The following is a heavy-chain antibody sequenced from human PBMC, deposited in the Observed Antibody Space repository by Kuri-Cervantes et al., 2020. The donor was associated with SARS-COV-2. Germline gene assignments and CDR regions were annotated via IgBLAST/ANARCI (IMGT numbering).Heavy chain of an antibody. CDR2: VYYSGYT. J-gene: IGHJ3*02. CDR1: GGSISSYY. Sequence: SETLSLTCTLSGGSISSYYWNWIRQTPGKGLEWIGYVYYSGYTKFNPSLKSRVTISVDTSKNQFSLKLSSVTAADTAVYYCARSRLGTVYAFDIWGQGTMVTRLL. D-gene: IGHD4-17*01. CDR3: ARSRLGTVYAFDI. V-gene: IGHV4-59*08.